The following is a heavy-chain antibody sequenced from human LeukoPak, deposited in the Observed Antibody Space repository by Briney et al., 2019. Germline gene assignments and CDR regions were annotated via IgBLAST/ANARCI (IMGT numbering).Heavy chain of an antibody. CDR3: ARAQTGATSHYFDY. CDR1: GFTFSSYA. Sequence: GGSLRLSCAASGFTFSSYAIYWVSQAPGKGLEYVSAIAGNGGSTYYVNSVKGRFTISRDNSKNTLYLQMGSLRAEDMAVYYCARAQTGATSHYFDYWGQGTLVTVSS. V-gene: IGHV3-64*01. J-gene: IGHJ4*02. CDR2: IAGNGGST. D-gene: IGHD1-7*01.